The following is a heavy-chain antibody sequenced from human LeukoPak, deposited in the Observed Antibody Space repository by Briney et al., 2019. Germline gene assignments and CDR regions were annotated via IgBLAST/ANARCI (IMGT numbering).Heavy chain of an antibody. Sequence: PGGSLRLSCAASGFTFSSYAMSWVRQAPGKGLEWVSAISGSGGSTYYADSVKGRFTISRDNSKNTLYLQMNSPRAEDTAVYYCASQIGTTGYYYYYMDVWGKGTTVTVSS. CDR1: GFTFSSYA. CDR2: ISGSGGST. V-gene: IGHV3-23*01. CDR3: ASQIGTTGYYYYYMDV. D-gene: IGHD1-7*01. J-gene: IGHJ6*03.